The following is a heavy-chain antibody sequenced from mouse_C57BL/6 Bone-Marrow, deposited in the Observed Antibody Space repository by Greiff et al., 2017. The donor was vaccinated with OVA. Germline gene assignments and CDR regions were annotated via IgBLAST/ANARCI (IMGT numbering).Heavy chain of an antibody. CDR2: IYPGDGDT. CDR1: GYAFSSSW. V-gene: IGHV1-82*01. D-gene: IGHD2-4*01. Sequence: QVQLKQSGPELVKPGASVKISCKASGYAFSSSWMNWVKQRPGKGLEWIGRIYPGDGDTNYNGKFKGKATLTADKSSSTAYMQLSSLTSEDSAVYFCARSHYDYDGWYFDVWGTGTTVTFSS. CDR3: ARSHYDYDGWYFDV. J-gene: IGHJ1*03.